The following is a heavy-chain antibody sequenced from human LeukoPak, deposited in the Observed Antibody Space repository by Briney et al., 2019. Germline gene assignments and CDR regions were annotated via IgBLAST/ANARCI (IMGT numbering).Heavy chain of an antibody. D-gene: IGHD3-22*01. CDR1: GFTFSSYW. CDR2: INSDGSST. Sequence: GGSLRLSCAASGFTFSSYWMHWVRQAPGKGLVWVSRINSDGSSTSYADSVKGRFTISRDNAKNTLYLQMNSLRAGDTAVYYCARDNGYYWRYYYGMDVWGQGTTVTVSS. V-gene: IGHV3-74*01. CDR3: ARDNGYYWRYYYGMDV. J-gene: IGHJ6*02.